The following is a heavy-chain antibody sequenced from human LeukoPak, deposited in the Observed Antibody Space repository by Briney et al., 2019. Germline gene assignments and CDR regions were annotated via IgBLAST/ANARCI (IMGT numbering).Heavy chain of an antibody. J-gene: IGHJ5*02. D-gene: IGHD3-10*01. V-gene: IGHV3-7*01. Sequence: GGSLRLSCAASGFTFSSYWMSWVRQAPGKGLEWVANIKQDGSEKYYEDSVKGRFTISRDNAKNSLYLQMNSLRAEDTAVYYCARDGSGSYYSNWFDPWGQGTLVTVSS. CDR3: ARDGSGSYYSNWFDP. CDR1: GFTFSSYW. CDR2: IKQDGSEK.